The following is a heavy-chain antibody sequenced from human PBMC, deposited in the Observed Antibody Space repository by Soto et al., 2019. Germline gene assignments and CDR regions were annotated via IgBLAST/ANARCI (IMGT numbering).Heavy chain of an antibody. CDR1: GFTFSSYS. CDR3: ARAATVVTGYFDY. V-gene: IGHV3-21*01. CDR2: ISSSSSYI. Sequence: EVQLVESGGGLVKPGGSLRLSCAASGFTFSSYSMNWVRQAPGKGLEWVSSISSSSSYIYYADSVKGRFTISRDNAKNSLYLQMNSLRAEDTAVYYGARAATVVTGYFDYWGQGTLVTVSS. D-gene: IGHD4-17*01. J-gene: IGHJ4*02.